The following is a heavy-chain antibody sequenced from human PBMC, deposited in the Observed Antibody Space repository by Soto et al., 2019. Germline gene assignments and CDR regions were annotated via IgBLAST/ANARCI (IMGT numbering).Heavy chain of an antibody. CDR1: GYSFTSYW. D-gene: IGHD6-13*01. J-gene: IGHJ6*03. Sequence: GESLKISCKGSGYSFTSYWIGWVRQMPGKGLEWMGIIYPGDSDTRYSPSFQGQVTISADKSISTAYLQWSSLKASDTAMYYCARHLGEAAANYYYYYYMDVWGKGTTVTVSS. CDR3: ARHLGEAAANYYYYYYMDV. V-gene: IGHV5-51*01. CDR2: IYPGDSDT.